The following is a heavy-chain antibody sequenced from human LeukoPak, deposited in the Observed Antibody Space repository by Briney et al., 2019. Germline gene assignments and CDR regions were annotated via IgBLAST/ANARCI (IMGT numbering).Heavy chain of an antibody. D-gene: IGHD3-22*01. Sequence: GGSLRLSCAASGFTFSSYAMHWVRQAPGKGLEWVAVISYGGSNKYYADSVKGRFTISRDNSKNTLYLQMNSLRAEDTAVYYCARTRDYYDSSGYNYWGQGTLVTVSS. CDR3: ARTRDYYDSSGYNY. CDR2: ISYGGSNK. J-gene: IGHJ4*02. CDR1: GFTFSSYA. V-gene: IGHV3-30-3*01.